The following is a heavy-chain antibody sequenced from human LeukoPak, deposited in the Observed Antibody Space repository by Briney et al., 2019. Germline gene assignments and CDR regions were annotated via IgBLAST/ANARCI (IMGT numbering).Heavy chain of an antibody. D-gene: IGHD1-1*01. V-gene: IGHV4-59*01. CDR3: ARSGWNDVPAY. CDR2: IYYSGSI. Sequence: SETLSLTCTVSGGSISSYYWSWIRQPPGKGLEWIGYIYYSGSINYNPSLKSRATISVDTSKNQFSLKLSSVTAADTAVYYCARSGWNDVPAYWGQGTLVTVSS. CDR1: GGSISSYY. J-gene: IGHJ4*02.